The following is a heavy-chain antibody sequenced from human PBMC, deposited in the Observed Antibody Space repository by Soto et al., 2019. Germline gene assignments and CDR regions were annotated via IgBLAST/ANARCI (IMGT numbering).Heavy chain of an antibody. CDR2: IYYSGST. CDR1: GGSISSSSYY. CDR3: ARLTMIVVVIQQYYFDY. D-gene: IGHD3-22*01. J-gene: IGHJ4*02. Sequence: QLQLQESGPGLVKPSETLSLTCTVSGGSISSSSYYWGWIRQPPGKGLEGIGSIYYSGSTYYNPSLKSRVSLSVATSKNQFSLKLSAVTAADTAVYYCARLTMIVVVIQQYYFDYWGQGTLVTVSS. V-gene: IGHV4-39*01.